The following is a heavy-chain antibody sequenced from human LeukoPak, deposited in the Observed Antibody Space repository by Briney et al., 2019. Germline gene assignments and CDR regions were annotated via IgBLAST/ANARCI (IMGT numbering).Heavy chain of an antibody. D-gene: IGHD6-13*01. V-gene: IGHV4-31*03. J-gene: IGHJ4*02. CDR2: IYYSGST. CDR3: ARMGGGYSSSWYLNTPGDYFDY. CDR1: GGSISSGGYY. Sequence: SETLSLTCTVSGGSISSGGYYWSWIRQHPGKGLEWIGYIYYSGSTYYNPSLKSRVTISVDTSKNQFSLKLSSVTAADTAVYYYARMGGGYSSSWYLNTPGDYFDYWGQGTLVTVSS.